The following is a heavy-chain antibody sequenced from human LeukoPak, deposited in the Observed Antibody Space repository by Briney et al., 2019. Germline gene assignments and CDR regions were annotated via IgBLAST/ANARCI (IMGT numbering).Heavy chain of an antibody. D-gene: IGHD3-22*01. CDR1: GFTFDDYA. Sequence: PGGSLRLSCAASGFTFDDYAMSWVRQAPGKGLEWVSAISGSDGSTYYADSGKGRFTISRDNSKNTLYLQMNSLRAEDTAVYYCANLGWDYYDSSGYYYWGQGTLVTVSS. CDR2: ISGSDGST. V-gene: IGHV3-23*01. J-gene: IGHJ4*02. CDR3: ANLGWDYYDSSGYYY.